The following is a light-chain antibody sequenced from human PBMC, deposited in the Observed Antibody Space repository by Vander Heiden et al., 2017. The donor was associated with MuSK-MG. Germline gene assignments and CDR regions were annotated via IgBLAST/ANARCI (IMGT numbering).Light chain of an antibody. CDR2: SNS. CDR3: AAWDDSLNGPV. Sequence: QSVLTQPPSASGTPGQRVTISCSGSSSNLGSNTVNWYQQLPGTAPKLLIYSNSQRPSGVPARFSGSKSGTSASLAISGLQSEDEADYFCAAWDDSLNGPVFGGGTKLTVL. V-gene: IGLV1-44*01. CDR1: SSNLGSNT. J-gene: IGLJ2*01.